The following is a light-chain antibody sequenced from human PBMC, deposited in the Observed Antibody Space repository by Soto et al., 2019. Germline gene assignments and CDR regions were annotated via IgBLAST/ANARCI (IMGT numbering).Light chain of an antibody. V-gene: IGKV1-6*01. CDR2: EAS. Sequence: AIQVTQSPSSLSASVGDRVTISCRASQGIGNDLGCYQQKPGKAPKLLIYEASTLQTGVASRFSGSGSGTDVTLTISSLQPEDFATYYCLQDYLYPWTFGQGTKVEVK. CDR3: LQDYLYPWT. CDR1: QGIGND. J-gene: IGKJ1*01.